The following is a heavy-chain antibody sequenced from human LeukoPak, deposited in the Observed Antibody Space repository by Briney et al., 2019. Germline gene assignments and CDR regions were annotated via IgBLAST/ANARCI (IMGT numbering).Heavy chain of an antibody. Sequence: ASVKVSCKASGYIFTDYYMHWVRQAPGQELGWMGRINPNSGGTNYAQKFQGRVTITRDTSASTAYMELSSLRPEDTAVYYCARVEANPYYYDSSGYPDYWGQGTLVTVSS. CDR2: INPNSGGT. D-gene: IGHD3-22*01. J-gene: IGHJ4*02. V-gene: IGHV1/OR15-1*04. CDR3: ARVEANPYYYDSSGYPDY. CDR1: GYIFTDYY.